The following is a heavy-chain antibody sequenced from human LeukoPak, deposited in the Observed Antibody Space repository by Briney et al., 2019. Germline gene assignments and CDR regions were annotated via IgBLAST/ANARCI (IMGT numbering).Heavy chain of an antibody. Sequence: GGSLRLSCAASGFTFSSFGMSWVRQAPGKGLEWVSLISGSSISTYYADSVKGRFTISRDNSKNTLYLQMNSLRAEDTALYYYAKAASNTGTYRNWFDPWGQGTLVTVSS. CDR1: GFTFSSFG. V-gene: IGHV3-23*01. CDR2: ISGSSIST. CDR3: AKAASNTGTYRNWFDP. J-gene: IGHJ5*02. D-gene: IGHD1-26*01.